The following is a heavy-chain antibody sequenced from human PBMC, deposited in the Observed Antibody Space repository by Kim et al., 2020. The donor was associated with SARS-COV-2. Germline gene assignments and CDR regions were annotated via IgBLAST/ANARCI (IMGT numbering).Heavy chain of an antibody. CDR3: ARRGTIFGVVNY. J-gene: IGHJ4*02. Sequence: YNPALRRRVTISVDASKNQFSLKLSAVTAADTAVYYCARRGTIFGVVNYWGQGTLVTVSS. V-gene: IGHV4-39*01. D-gene: IGHD3-3*01.